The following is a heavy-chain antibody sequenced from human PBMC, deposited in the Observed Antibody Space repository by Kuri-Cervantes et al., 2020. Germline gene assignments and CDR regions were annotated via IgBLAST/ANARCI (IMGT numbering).Heavy chain of an antibody. CDR1: GGSVSSGRYY. D-gene: IGHD3-10*01. J-gene: IGHJ3*02. CDR3: AREFGRPAQWFREEKAFDI. Sequence: GSLRLSCTVSGGSVSSGRYYWSWIRQPPGKGLEWIGYIFYSGSTNYNPSLKSRVTISVDMSKNQFSLNLSFVTAADTAVYYCAREFGRPAQWFREEKAFDIWGQGTMVTVSS. CDR2: IFYSGST. V-gene: IGHV4-61*01.